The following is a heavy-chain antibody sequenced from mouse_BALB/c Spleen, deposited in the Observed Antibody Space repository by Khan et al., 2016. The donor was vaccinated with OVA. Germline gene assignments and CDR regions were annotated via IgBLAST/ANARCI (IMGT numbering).Heavy chain of an antibody. CDR2: IRLKSNNYAK. CDR3: TPIYYGRGFAY. Sequence: EVKLEGSGGGLVQPGGSMKLSCVASGFTFSNYWMNWVRQSPEKGLEWVAEIRLKSNNYAKHYVESVKGRFTISRDDSKSSVYLQMNNLRTEDTGLYYCTPIYYGRGFAYWGQGTLVTVSA. CDR1: GFTFSNYW. D-gene: IGHD2-1*01. V-gene: IGHV6-6*02. J-gene: IGHJ3*01.